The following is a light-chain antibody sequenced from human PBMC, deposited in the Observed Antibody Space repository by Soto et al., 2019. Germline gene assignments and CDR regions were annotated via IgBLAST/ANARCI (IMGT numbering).Light chain of an antibody. J-gene: IGKJ4*01. V-gene: IGKV3-15*01. CDR2: GTS. CDR1: QSVRSN. Sequence: EIVMTQSPATLSVSPGERATLFCRASQSVRSNLAWYQQKPGQAPRLLMYGTSTRATGIPVRFSGSGSGTEFTLTISSLQSEDFAVYYCQQYNNWPAVTFGGGTKVDIK. CDR3: QQYNNWPAVT.